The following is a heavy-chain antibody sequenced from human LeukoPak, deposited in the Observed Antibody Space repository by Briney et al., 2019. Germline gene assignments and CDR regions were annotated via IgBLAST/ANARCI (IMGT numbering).Heavy chain of an antibody. D-gene: IGHD3-10*01. V-gene: IGHV3-53*01. J-gene: IGHJ4*02. CDR2: IYSDGST. CDR1: GFTVSSNY. Sequence: GGSLRLSCAASGFTVSSNYMSWVRQAPGKGLEWVSVIYSDGSTYYMDSVKGRFTISRDNSKNKLYLQMNSLRAEGTAVYFCARVRYYGSGTYFFDYWGQGTLVTVSS. CDR3: ARVRYYGSGTYFFDY.